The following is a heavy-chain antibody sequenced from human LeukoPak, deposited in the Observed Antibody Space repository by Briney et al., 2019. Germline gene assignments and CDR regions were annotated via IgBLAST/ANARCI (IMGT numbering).Heavy chain of an antibody. J-gene: IGHJ5*02. Sequence: SVKVSCKASGYTFTSYGISWVRQAPGQGLEWMGGIIPIFGTANYAQKFQGRVTITADESTSTAYMELSSLRSEDTAVYYCARDPGHYYDSSGSRSWFDPWGQGTLVTVSS. D-gene: IGHD3-22*01. CDR3: ARDPGHYYDSSGSRSWFDP. V-gene: IGHV1-69*13. CDR1: GYTFTSYG. CDR2: IIPIFGTA.